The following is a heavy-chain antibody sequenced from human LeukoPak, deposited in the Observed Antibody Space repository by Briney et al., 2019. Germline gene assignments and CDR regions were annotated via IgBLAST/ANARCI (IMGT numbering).Heavy chain of an antibody. CDR1: GYTFTSYD. D-gene: IGHD3-10*01. CDR2: ISAYNGNT. CDR3: AREGLLWFGESTFDY. Sequence: ASVKVSCKASGYTFTSYDINWVRQAPGQGLEWMGWISAYNGNTNYAQKLQGRVTMTTDTSTSTAYMELRSLRSDDTAVYYCAREGLLWFGESTFDYWGQGTLVTVSS. V-gene: IGHV1-18*01. J-gene: IGHJ4*02.